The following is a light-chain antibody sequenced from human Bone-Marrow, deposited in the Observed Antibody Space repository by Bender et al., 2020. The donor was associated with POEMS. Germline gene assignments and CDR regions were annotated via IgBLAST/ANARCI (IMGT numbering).Light chain of an antibody. J-gene: IGLJ1*01. CDR2: GYN. V-gene: IGLV1-51*02. CDR1: SSNIGGNF. CDR3: CSYAGGSAYV. Sequence: QSVLTQPPSVSAAPGQKVTISCSGGSSNIGGNFVSWYQQPPGAAPKLLIYGYNKRPSGVPDRFSGSKSGNTASLTISGLQAEDEADYYCCSYAGGSAYVFLTGTKVTVL.